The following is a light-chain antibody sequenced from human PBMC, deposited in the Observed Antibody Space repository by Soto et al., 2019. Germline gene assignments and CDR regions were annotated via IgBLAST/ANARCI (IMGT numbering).Light chain of an antibody. Sequence: DIQMTQSPSSPSASVGDRVTITCRASHYIGTFLNWYQQRPGKAPKLLIYAASNLQSGVPLRFSGSGSGTEFTLTISSLQPEDFATYYCQKNYSSPSITLGQGTRLEIK. J-gene: IGKJ5*01. CDR3: QKNYSSPSIT. CDR1: HYIGTF. CDR2: AAS. V-gene: IGKV1-39*01.